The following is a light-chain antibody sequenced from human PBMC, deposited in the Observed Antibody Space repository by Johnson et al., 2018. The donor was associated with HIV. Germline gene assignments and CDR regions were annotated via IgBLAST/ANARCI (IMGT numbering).Light chain of an antibody. Sequence: QSVLTQPPSVSAAPGQKVTISCSGSSSNIGRNYVSWYQQLPGTAPKLLIFDNNKRPSGIPDRFSASKSGTSATLGITGLQTGDEADYYCGTWDSSLRVGFFGTGGKVTVL. V-gene: IGLV1-51*01. CDR2: DNN. CDR1: SSNIGRNY. CDR3: GTWDSSLRVGF. J-gene: IGLJ1*01.